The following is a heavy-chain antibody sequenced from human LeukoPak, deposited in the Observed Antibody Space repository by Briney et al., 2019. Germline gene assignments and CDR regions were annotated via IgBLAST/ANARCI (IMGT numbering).Heavy chain of an antibody. D-gene: IGHD3-3*01. CDR2: INHSGST. J-gene: IGHJ6*03. CDR1: GGSFSGYY. CDR3: ARDYDFWRGHYYYYMDV. V-gene: IGHV4-34*01. Sequence: KPSETLSLTCAVDGGSFSGYYWSWLRQPPGKGLEWVGDINHSGSTNYNPSLKSRVTISVDTSKNQFSLKLSSVTAAATAVYYCARDYDFWRGHYYYYMDVWGKGTTVTVSS.